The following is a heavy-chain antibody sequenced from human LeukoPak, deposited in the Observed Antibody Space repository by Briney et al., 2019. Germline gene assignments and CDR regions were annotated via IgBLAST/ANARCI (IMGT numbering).Heavy chain of an antibody. D-gene: IGHD1-26*01. J-gene: IGHJ4*02. CDR1: GFTFSSCA. CDR2: ISASGGHT. Sequence: GGSLRLSCGASGFTFSSCAMSWVRQAPGKGLEWVSGISASGGHTFYADSVKGRFSISRDNSKNTLYLQMNSLRAEDTAIYYCAKYSGNYFGDYWGPGNLVTVSS. V-gene: IGHV3-23*01. CDR3: AKYSGNYFGDY.